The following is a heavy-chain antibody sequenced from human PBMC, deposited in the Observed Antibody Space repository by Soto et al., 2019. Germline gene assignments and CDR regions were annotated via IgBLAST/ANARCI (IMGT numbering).Heavy chain of an antibody. CDR1: GDSVSSNSAA. CDR3: ARDRAAAGIFDYFDY. D-gene: IGHD6-13*01. CDR2: TYYRSKWYN. V-gene: IGHV6-1*01. Sequence: QSPTLSLTCAISGDSVSSNSAAWNWIRQSPSRGLEWLGRTYYRSKWYNDYAVSVKSRITINPDTSKNQFSLQLNSVTPEDTAVYYCARDRAAAGIFDYFDYWGQGTLVTVSS. J-gene: IGHJ4*02.